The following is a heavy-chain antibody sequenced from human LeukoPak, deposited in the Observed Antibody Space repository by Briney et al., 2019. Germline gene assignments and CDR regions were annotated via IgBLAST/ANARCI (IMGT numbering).Heavy chain of an antibody. V-gene: IGHV3-23*01. J-gene: IGHJ4*02. D-gene: IGHD2-15*01. CDR2: ISGSGGST. CDR3: AKESGDCSGGSCYPLLY. Sequence: GGSLRLSCAASGFSSYAMNWIRQAPGKGLEWVSGISGSGGSTYYADSVKGRFTISRDNSKNTLYLQMNSLRAEDTAVYYCAKESGDCSGGSCYPLLYWGQGNLVTVTS. CDR1: GFSSYA.